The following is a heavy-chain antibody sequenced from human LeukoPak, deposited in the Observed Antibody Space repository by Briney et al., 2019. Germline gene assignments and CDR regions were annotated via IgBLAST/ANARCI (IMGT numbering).Heavy chain of an antibody. CDR3: ARTTSGSIAASPQIFDY. CDR2: IYYSGST. Sequence: PSETLSLTCTVSGGSISSYYWSWIRQPPGKGLEWIGYIYYSGSTNYNPSLKSRVTISVDTSKNQFSLKLSSVTAADTAVYYCARTTSGSIAASPQIFDYWGQGTLVTVSS. CDR1: GGSISSYY. D-gene: IGHD6-13*01. V-gene: IGHV4-59*01. J-gene: IGHJ4*02.